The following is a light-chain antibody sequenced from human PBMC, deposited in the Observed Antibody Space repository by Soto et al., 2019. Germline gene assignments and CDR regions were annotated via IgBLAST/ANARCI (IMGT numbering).Light chain of an antibody. CDR1: QSVDNY. V-gene: IGKV3-11*01. Sequence: EIVLTQSPDTLSLSPGERATLSCRASQSVDNYLAWYQQRPGQAPRLLIYDASNRASGIPARFSGSGSGTDFTLTISSPEPEDFAVYYCQQRSTGPPLSFGVGTKVEIK. J-gene: IGKJ4*01. CDR3: QQRSTGPPLS. CDR2: DAS.